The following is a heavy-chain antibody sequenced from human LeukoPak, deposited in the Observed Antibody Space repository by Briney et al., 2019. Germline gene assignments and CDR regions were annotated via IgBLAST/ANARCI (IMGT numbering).Heavy chain of an antibody. J-gene: IGHJ4*02. D-gene: IGHD1-26*01. V-gene: IGHV3-49*04. CDR3: TRGDGSGSY. CDR1: GCTFGDYA. Sequence: GGSLRLSCTASGCTFGDYAMSWVRQAPGKGLDWIGFIRSKTSGGTTEYAASVKGRFTILRDDSKSIAYLQINSLKTEDTAVYYCTRGDGSGSYWGQGTLVTVSS. CDR2: IRSKTSGGTT.